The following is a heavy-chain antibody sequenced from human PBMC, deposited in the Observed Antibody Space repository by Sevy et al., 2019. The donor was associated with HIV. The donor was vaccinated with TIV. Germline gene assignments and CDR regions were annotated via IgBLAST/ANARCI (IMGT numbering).Heavy chain of an antibody. CDR3: AHRRRSTLWFGELGDWFDP. J-gene: IGHJ5*02. CDR2: IYWNDDK. V-gene: IGHV2-5*01. D-gene: IGHD3-10*01. CDR1: GFSLSTSGVG. Sequence: SGPTLVKPTQTLTLTCTFSGFSLSTSGVGVGWIRQPPGKALEWLALIYWNDDKRYSPSLKSRLTITKDTSKNQVVLTMTNMDPVDTATYYCAHRRRSTLWFGELGDWFDPWGQGTLVTVSS.